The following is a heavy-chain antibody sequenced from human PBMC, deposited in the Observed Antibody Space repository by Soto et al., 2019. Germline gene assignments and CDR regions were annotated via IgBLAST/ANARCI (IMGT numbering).Heavy chain of an antibody. Sequence: EVQLVESGGGLVQPGESLRLSCAASGFTFSDYWIRWVRQAPGKGLVWVSRIKFDGSSANYADSVKGRFTISRDNAKDTVYLQMNSLGAEDTAVYYCARGVRGHYGFDVWGQGTMVTVSS. D-gene: IGHD3-10*01. V-gene: IGHV3-74*01. CDR1: GFTFSDYW. CDR2: IKFDGSSA. CDR3: ARGVRGHYGFDV. J-gene: IGHJ3*01.